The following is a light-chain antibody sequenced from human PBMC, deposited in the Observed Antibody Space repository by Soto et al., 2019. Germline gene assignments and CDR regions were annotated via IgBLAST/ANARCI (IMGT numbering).Light chain of an antibody. CDR1: QTISSW. CDR3: QHYNSYSEA. J-gene: IGKJ1*01. V-gene: IGKV1-5*03. CDR2: KAS. Sequence: DIQMTQSPSTLSGSVGDRVTITCRTSQTISSWLAWYQQKPGKAPKLLIYKASTLKSGVPSRFSVSGSGTEFTLTISSLQPDDFAPYYCQHYNSYSEAFGQGPKVQLK.